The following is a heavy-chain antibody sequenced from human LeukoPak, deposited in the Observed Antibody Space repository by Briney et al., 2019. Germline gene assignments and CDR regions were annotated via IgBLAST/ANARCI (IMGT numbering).Heavy chain of an antibody. CDR3: VRGAYGSGNYNNAYGMDV. CDR1: GFTFTTYG. V-gene: IGHV3-33*01. D-gene: IGHD3-10*01. J-gene: IGHJ6*02. Sequence: GGSLRLSCAASGFTFTTYGMHWVRQAPGKGLDWVAAIWYDGSNKYYEDSVKGRFTISRDNSKNTLYLQMNRLRGEDTAVYYCVRGAYGSGNYNNAYGMDVWGQGTTVTVSS. CDR2: IWYDGSNK.